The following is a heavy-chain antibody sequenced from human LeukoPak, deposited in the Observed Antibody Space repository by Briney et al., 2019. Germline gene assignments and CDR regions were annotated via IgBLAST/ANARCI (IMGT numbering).Heavy chain of an antibody. V-gene: IGHV3-20*04. J-gene: IGHJ4*02. CDR1: GCTFDDYG. CDR2: INWNGGTI. Sequence: PGGSLRLSCAASGCTFDDYGMSWVRQAPGKGLEWVSGINWNGGTIGYADSVKGRFTISRDNANNSLYLQMNSLRAEDTALYYCARYGFYCSSTSCYIFDNWGQGTLVTVSS. D-gene: IGHD2-2*02. CDR3: ARYGFYCSSTSCYIFDN.